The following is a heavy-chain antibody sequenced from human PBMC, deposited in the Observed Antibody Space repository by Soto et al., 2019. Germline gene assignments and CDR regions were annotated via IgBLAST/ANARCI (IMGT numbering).Heavy chain of an antibody. CDR3: ARDSSSWYVPYYYYYGMDV. D-gene: IGHD6-13*01. V-gene: IGHV1-2*02. J-gene: IGHJ6*02. CDR2: INPNSGGT. CDR1: GYTFTGYY. Sequence: ASVKVSCEASGYTFTGYYMHWVRQAPGQGLEWMGWINPNSGGTNYAQKFQGRVTMTRDTSISTAYMELSRLRSDDTAVYYCARDSSSWYVPYYYYYGMDVWGQGTTVTVSS.